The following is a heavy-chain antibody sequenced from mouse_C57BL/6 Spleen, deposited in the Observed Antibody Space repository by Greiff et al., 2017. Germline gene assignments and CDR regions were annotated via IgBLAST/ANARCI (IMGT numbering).Heavy chain of an antibody. V-gene: IGHV2-2*01. CDR2: IWSGGST. J-gene: IGHJ4*01. D-gene: IGHD1-1*01. Sequence: VHLVESGPGLVQPSQCLSISCTVSGFSLTSYGVHWVRQSPGKGLEWLGVIWSGGSTAYNAAFISRLSISKDNSKSQVFFKMNSLQADDTAIYYCARRDTTVVENYAMDYWGQGTSVTVSS. CDR1: GFSLTSYG. CDR3: ARRDTTVVENYAMDY.